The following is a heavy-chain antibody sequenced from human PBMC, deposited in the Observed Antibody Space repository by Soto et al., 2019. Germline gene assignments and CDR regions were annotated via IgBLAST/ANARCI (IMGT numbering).Heavy chain of an antibody. CDR3: TRAGDYIGYYFDY. D-gene: IGHD4-17*01. Sequence: QPGGSLRLSCTASGFTFGDYAMSWFRQAPGKGLEWVGFIRSKAYGGTTEYAASVKGRFTISRDDSKSIAYLQMNSLKTEDTAVYYCTRAGDYIGYYFDYWGQGTLVTVSS. CDR1: GFTFGDYA. V-gene: IGHV3-49*03. J-gene: IGHJ4*02. CDR2: IRSKAYGGTT.